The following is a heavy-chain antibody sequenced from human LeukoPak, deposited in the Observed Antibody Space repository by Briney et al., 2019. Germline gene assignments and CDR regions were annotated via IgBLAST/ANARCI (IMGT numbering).Heavy chain of an antibody. V-gene: IGHV4-59*08. CDR1: GGSISSYY. CDR2: IYYSGST. CDR3: ARVVAANEGYFDY. D-gene: IGHD2-15*01. J-gene: IGHJ4*02. Sequence: SETLSLTCTVSGGSISSYYWSWIRQPPGKGLEWIGYIYYSGSTNYNPSLKSRVTISVDTSKNQFSLKLSSVTAADTAVYYCARVVAANEGYFDYWGQGTLVTVSS.